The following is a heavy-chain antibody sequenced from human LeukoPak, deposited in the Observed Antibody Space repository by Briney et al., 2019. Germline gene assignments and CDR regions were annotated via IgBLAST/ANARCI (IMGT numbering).Heavy chain of an antibody. CDR1: GFTFSGYA. V-gene: IGHV3-48*03. D-gene: IGHD3-10*01. J-gene: IGHJ4*02. Sequence: PGGSLRLSCAASGFTFSGYAMNWVRQAPGKGLEWLSHISSTGGTIYYADSVKGRFTISRDDSQNTLYLQLNSLRAEDTAFYYCAKAHTVFRGGPGYWGQGTLVTVSS. CDR3: AKAHTVFRGGPGY. CDR2: ISSTGGTI.